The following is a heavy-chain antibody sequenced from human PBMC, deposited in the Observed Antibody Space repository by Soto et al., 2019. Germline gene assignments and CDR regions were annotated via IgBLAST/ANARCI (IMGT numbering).Heavy chain of an antibody. Sequence: LSLTCTVSGGSVSSGSHYWSWIRQPPGKGLEWIGYIYYSGSTNYNPSLKSRVIISVDTSKNQFSLNLSSVTAADTAVYYCARGYYGSESGGYYFDYWGQGTLVTVSS. CDR3: ARGYYGSESGGYYFDY. V-gene: IGHV4-61*01. CDR1: GGSVSSGSHY. CDR2: IYYSGST. J-gene: IGHJ4*02. D-gene: IGHD3-10*01.